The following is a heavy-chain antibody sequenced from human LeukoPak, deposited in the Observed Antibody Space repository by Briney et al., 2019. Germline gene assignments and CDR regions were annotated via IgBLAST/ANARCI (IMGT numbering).Heavy chain of an antibody. V-gene: IGHV4-34*01. J-gene: IGHJ5*02. CDR1: GGSFSGYY. Sequence: SDTLSLTCAVYGGSFSGYYWSWIRQPPGKGLEWIGEINHSGSTNYNPSLKSRVTMSVDTSKNHFSLKLSSVNAADTAVYYCARDYDILTGYRPTQLFDPWGQGTLVTVSS. D-gene: IGHD3-9*01. CDR3: ARDYDILTGYRPTQLFDP. CDR2: INHSGST.